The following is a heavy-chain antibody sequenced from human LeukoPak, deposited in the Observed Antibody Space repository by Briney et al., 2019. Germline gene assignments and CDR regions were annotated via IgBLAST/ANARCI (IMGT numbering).Heavy chain of an antibody. CDR2: IYYSGST. CDR3: ARSRLQYYYDSSGYSNWFDP. V-gene: IGHV4-31*03. Sequence: SQTLSLTCTVSGGSISSGGYYWSWIRRHPGKGLEWIGYIYYSGSTYYNPSLKSRVTISVDTSKNQFSLKLSSVTAADTAVYYCARSRLQYYYDSSGYSNWFDPWGQGTLVTVSS. D-gene: IGHD3-22*01. CDR1: GGSISSGGYY. J-gene: IGHJ5*02.